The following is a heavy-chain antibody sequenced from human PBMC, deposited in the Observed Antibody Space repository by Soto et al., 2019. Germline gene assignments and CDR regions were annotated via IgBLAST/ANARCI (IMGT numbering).Heavy chain of an antibody. J-gene: IGHJ6*02. V-gene: IGHV1-2*04. CDR2: INPNSGGT. CDR1: GYTFTGYY. Sequence: QVQLVQSGAEVKKPGASVKVSCKAPGYTFTGYYMHWVRQAPGQGLEWMGWINPNSGGTNYAQKFQGWVTMTRDTSISTAYMELSRLRSDDTAVYYCARDASSSYYYYYGMDVWGQGTTVTVSS. CDR3: ARDASSSYYYYYGMDV. D-gene: IGHD2-2*01.